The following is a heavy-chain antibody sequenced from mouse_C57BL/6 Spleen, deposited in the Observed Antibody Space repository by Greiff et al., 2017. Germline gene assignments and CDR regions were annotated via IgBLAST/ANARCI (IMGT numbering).Heavy chain of an antibody. V-gene: IGHV3-6*01. CDR3: ASNYYYGSFDY. CDR1: GYSITSGYY. Sequence: EVHLVESGPGLVKPSQSLSLTCSVTGYSITSGYYWNWIRQFPGNKLEWMGYISYDGRNNYNPSLKNRISITRDTSKNQFFLKLNSVTTEDTATYYCASNYYYGSFDYWGQGTTLTVSS. D-gene: IGHD1-1*01. CDR2: ISYDGRN. J-gene: IGHJ2*01.